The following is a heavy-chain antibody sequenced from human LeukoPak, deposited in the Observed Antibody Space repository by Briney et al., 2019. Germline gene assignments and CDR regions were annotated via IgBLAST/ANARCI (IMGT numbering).Heavy chain of an antibody. J-gene: IGHJ4*02. V-gene: IGHV3-74*01. CDR1: GFTFSSYW. Sequence: GGSLRLSCAASGFTFSSYWMHWVRQAPGKGLVWVSRINSDGSSTSYADSVKGRFTISRDNAKNTLYLQMNSLRAEDTAVYYCARDHYDFWSGYYDYFDYWGQGTLVTVSS. D-gene: IGHD3-3*01. CDR2: INSDGSST. CDR3: ARDHYDFWSGYYDYFDY.